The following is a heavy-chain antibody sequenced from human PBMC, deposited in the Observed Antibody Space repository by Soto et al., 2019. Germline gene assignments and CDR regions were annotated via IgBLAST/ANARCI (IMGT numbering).Heavy chain of an antibody. D-gene: IGHD5-18*01. CDR3: AVLGGYSYGLCDY. J-gene: IGHJ4*02. Sequence: QMQLVQSGPEVKKPGTSGKVSCKASGFTFTSSAMQWVRQARGQRLEWIGWIVVGSGNTNYAQKFQTRVTITRDMSTSTAYMELSSLRSEDTAVYYGAVLGGYSYGLCDYWGQGTLVTVSS. V-gene: IGHV1-58*02. CDR2: IVVGSGNT. CDR1: GFTFTSSA.